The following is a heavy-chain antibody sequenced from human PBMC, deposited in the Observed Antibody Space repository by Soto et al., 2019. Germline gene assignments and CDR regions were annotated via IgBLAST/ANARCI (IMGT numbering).Heavy chain of an antibody. Sequence: QVQLVESGGGGVQPGRSLRLSCAASGFTFSSYGMHGVRQAPGKGLECVAVISYDGSNKYYADSVKRRFTISRDNCKNTLYLQMKLLRAEAAVVYYCAKVRVGATIVAFVYWGQGTLVTACS. V-gene: IGHV3-30*18. D-gene: IGHD1-26*01. CDR2: ISYDGSNK. CDR3: AKVRVGATIVAFVY. J-gene: IGHJ4*02. CDR1: GFTFSSYG.